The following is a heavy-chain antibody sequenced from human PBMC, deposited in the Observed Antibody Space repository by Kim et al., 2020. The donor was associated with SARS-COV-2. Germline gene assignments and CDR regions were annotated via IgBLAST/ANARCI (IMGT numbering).Heavy chain of an antibody. D-gene: IGHD3-9*01. Sequence: EGTTTTYTDSVKSRLIISRDNSKNMLYLQMNSLRAEDTAIYFCAGDLTFWGQGTLVTVSS. V-gene: IGHV3-74*01. CDR2: EGTTT. CDR3: AGDLTF. J-gene: IGHJ4*02.